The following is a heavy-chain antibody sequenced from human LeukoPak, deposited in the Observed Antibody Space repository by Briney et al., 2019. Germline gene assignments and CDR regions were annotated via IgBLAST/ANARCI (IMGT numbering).Heavy chain of an antibody. CDR3: AKRRNKGYYYDSSGAYYFDY. CDR1: GFTFSSYA. J-gene: IGHJ4*02. Sequence: PGGSLRLSCAASGFTFSSYAMSWVRQAPGKGLEWVSAISGSGGSTYYADSVKGRFTISRDNSKNTLYLQMNSLRAEDTAVYYCAKRRNKGYYYDSSGAYYFDYWGQGTLVTVSS. D-gene: IGHD3-22*01. V-gene: IGHV3-23*01. CDR2: ISGSGGST.